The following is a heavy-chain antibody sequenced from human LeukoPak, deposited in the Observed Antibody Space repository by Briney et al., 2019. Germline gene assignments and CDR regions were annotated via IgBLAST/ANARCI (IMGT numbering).Heavy chain of an antibody. CDR1: GFTFSSYW. V-gene: IGHV3-7*01. CDR2: IKQDGSEK. Sequence: GGSLRLSCAASGFTFSSYWMSWVRQAPGKGLEWVANIKQDGSEKYYVDSVKGRFTISRDNAKNSLYLQMNSLRAEDTAVYYCARIGKSSFLRYFDWLPFDYWGQGTLVTVSS. J-gene: IGHJ4*02. D-gene: IGHD3-9*01. CDR3: ARIGKSSFLRYFDWLPFDY.